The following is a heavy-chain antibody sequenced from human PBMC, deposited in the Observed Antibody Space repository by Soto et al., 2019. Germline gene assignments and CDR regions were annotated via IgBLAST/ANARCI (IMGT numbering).Heavy chain of an antibody. D-gene: IGHD3-10*01. CDR2: VNPNSGNA. V-gene: IGHV1-8*01. Sequence: QVQLVQSGAEVVKPGASVKVSCRASGYTFTSYDLNWVRQATGQGPEWMGWVNPNSGNAGYAQKFQDRVTMTRATSTATTYMELSGLRSDATAVYYCARVTMVRGLIAYFDYWGQGTLVTVSS. CDR3: ARVTMVRGLIAYFDY. J-gene: IGHJ4*02. CDR1: GYTFTSYD.